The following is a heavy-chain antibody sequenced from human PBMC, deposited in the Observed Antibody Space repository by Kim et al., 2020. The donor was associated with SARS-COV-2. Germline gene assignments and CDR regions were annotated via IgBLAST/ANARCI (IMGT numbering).Heavy chain of an antibody. D-gene: IGHD2-15*01. CDR3: ARADRGYYYFYGMDV. V-gene: IGHV3-11*05. J-gene: IGHJ6*02. Sequence: ADSAKGRLTISRDNAKHSLFLSMNSLRADDTAVYFCARADRGYYYFYGMDVWGQGTTVTVSS.